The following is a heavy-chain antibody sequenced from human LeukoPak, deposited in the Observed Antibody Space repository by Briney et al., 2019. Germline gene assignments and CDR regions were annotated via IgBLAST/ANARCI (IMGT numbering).Heavy chain of an antibody. V-gene: IGHV3-23*01. CDR1: GFTFSNYG. CDR2: ITSGVGIT. D-gene: IGHD1-26*01. CDR3: AREGVVGALYFDY. J-gene: IGHJ4*02. Sequence: TGGSLRLSCAASGFTFSNYGMNWVREAPGKGLEWVSIITSGVGITYYADSVKGRFTISRDNSKNTLYLQMNNLRAEDTAVYYCAREGVVGALYFDYWGQGTLVTVSS.